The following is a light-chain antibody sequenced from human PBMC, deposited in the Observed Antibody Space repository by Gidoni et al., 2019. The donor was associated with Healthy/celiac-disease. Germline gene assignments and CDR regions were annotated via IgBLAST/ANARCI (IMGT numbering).Light chain of an antibody. CDR3: SSYTSSSTPYV. V-gene: IGLV2-14*01. J-gene: IGLJ1*01. Sequence: QSALTQPPSVPGSPAPSITISCTGTSSDVGGYNYVSWYPQHPGKAPKLMIYEVSNRPSGVSIRFSGSKSGNTASLTISGLQAEDEADYYCSSYTSSSTPYVFGTGTKVTVL. CDR2: EVS. CDR1: SSDVGGYNY.